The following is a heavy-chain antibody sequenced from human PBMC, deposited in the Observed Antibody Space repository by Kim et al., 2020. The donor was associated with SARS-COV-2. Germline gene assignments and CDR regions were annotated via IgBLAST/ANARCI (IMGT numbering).Heavy chain of an antibody. Sequence: DSVKGPFTISRDNSKNTLYMQMNSLGAEDTAVYYCATCLEPYYYYYGMDVWGQGTTVTVSS. CDR3: ATCLEPYYYYYGMDV. J-gene: IGHJ6*02. D-gene: IGHD1-1*01. V-gene: IGHV3-30*03.